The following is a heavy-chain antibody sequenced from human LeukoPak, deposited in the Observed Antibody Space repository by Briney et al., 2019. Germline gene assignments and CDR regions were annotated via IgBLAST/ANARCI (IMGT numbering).Heavy chain of an antibody. CDR2: IYTSGST. CDR1: GGSISSGSYY. Sequence: SQTLSLTCTVSGGSISSGSYYWSWIRQPAGKGLEWIGRIYTSGSTNYTPSLKSRVTISVDTSKNQFSLKLSSVNAADTAVYYCAREFVDIVATIHDYYYYYYMDVWGKGTTVTVSS. V-gene: IGHV4-61*02. CDR3: AREFVDIVATIHDYYYYYYMDV. D-gene: IGHD5-12*01. J-gene: IGHJ6*03.